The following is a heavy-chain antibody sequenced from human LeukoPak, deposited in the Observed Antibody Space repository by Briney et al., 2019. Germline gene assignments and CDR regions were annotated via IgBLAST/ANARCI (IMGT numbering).Heavy chain of an antibody. J-gene: IGHJ4*02. Sequence: GGSLRLSCAASGFTFSIYDMHWVRQAPGKGLEWVAFIRYDGSDKNYADSVKGRFTISRDNSKNTLYLQMNSLRGEDTAVYYCANYDYGSRTIDSWGQGTLVTVSS. CDR2: IRYDGSDK. V-gene: IGHV3-30*02. CDR3: ANYDYGSRTIDS. D-gene: IGHD4-17*01. CDR1: GFTFSIYD.